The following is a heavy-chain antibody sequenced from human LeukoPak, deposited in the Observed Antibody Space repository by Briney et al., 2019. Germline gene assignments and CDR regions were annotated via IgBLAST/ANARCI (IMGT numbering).Heavy chain of an antibody. Sequence: SETLSLTCTVSGGSLSSYYWSWIRQPPGKGLEWIGYIYYSGSTNYNPSLKSRVTISVDTSKNQFSLKLSSVTAADTAVYYCAEGGSYSPLDYWGQGTLVTVSS. CDR1: GGSLSSYY. CDR3: AEGGSYSPLDY. D-gene: IGHD1-26*01. J-gene: IGHJ4*02. V-gene: IGHV4-59*01. CDR2: IYYSGST.